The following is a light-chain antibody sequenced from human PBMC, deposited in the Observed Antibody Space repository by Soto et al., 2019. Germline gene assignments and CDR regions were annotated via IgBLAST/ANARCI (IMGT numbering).Light chain of an antibody. CDR1: SSNIGSNY. Sequence: QSVLTQPPSASGTPGQRVNISCSGSSSNIGSNYVYWYRQFPGTAPKLLIQRNNQRPSGVPARFSGSKSGTSASLAISGLRSEDEADYYCGTWDSSLSAVFGGGTKLTVL. V-gene: IGLV1-47*01. CDR3: GTWDSSLSAV. J-gene: IGLJ2*01. CDR2: RNN.